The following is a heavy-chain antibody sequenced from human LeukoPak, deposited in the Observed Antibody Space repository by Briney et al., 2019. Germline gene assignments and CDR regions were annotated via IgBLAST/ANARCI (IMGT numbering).Heavy chain of an antibody. Sequence: SETLSLTCTVSGGSISSSSYYWGWIRQPPGKGLEWIGSIYYSGSTYYNPSLKSRVTISVDTSKSQLSLELSSVTAADTAAYYCARTYYYGSGPAGWFDPWGQGTQVTVSS. D-gene: IGHD3-10*01. CDR2: IYYSGST. CDR1: GGSISSSSYY. V-gene: IGHV4-39*01. CDR3: ARTYYYGSGPAGWFDP. J-gene: IGHJ5*02.